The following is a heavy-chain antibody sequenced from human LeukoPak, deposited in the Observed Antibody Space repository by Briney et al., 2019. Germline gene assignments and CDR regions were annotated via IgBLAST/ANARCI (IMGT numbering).Heavy chain of an antibody. CDR1: AFTFSNYA. Sequence: GGSLRLSCAASAFTFSNYAMTWVRQAPGKGLEWVSTISGSGDTTYHAASVKGRFTISRDNSIHTLYLQMNNLRAEDTAFYYCAKDYGDNPFDYWGQGTLVTVSS. CDR2: ISGSGDTT. J-gene: IGHJ4*02. D-gene: IGHD4-23*01. CDR3: AKDYGDNPFDY. V-gene: IGHV3-23*01.